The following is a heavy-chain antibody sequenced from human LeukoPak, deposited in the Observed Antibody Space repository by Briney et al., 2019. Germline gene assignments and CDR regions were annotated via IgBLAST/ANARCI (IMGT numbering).Heavy chain of an antibody. CDR1: GFTFSSYA. CDR3: AKVKWGYSYGYFDY. J-gene: IGHJ4*02. V-gene: IGHV3-30*04. D-gene: IGHD5-18*01. CDR2: ISYDGSNK. Sequence: GRSLRLSCAASGFTFSSYAMHWVRQAPGKGLEWVAVISYDGSNKYYADSVKGRFTISRDNSKNTLYLQMNSLRAEDTAVYYCAKVKWGYSYGYFDYWGQGTLVTVSS.